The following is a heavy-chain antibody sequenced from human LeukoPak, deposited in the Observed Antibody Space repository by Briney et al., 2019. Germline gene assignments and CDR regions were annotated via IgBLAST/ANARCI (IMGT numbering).Heavy chain of an antibody. J-gene: IGHJ4*02. CDR1: GGSNSSYY. D-gene: IGHD1-1*01. V-gene: IGHV4-4*09. CDR3: AGSVPAPKEFAY. Sequence: PSETLSLTCSVSGGSNSSYYWSWIRQPPGKGLEWIGYIYTSGTTKYIPSLESRVTISVDTSKNQFSLNLRSVTAADTAVYYCAGSVPAPKEFAYWGQGTLVTVSS. CDR2: IYTSGTT.